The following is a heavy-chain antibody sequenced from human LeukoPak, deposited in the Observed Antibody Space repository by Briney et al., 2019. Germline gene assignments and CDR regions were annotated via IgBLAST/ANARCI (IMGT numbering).Heavy chain of an antibody. V-gene: IGHV3-48*04. J-gene: IGHJ4*02. CDR2: ISSSSSTI. CDR1: GFTFSSYS. CDR3: AREYSSSSLDY. Sequence: GGSLRLSCAASGFTFSSYSMNWVRQAPGKGLEWVSYISSSSSTIYYADSVKGQFTISRDNAKNSLYLQMNSLRAEDTAVYYCAREYSSSSLDYWGQGTLVTVSS. D-gene: IGHD6-6*01.